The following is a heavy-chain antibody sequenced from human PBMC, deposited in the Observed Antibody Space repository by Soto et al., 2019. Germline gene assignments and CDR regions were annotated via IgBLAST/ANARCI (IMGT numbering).Heavy chain of an antibody. CDR1: TNYS. Sequence: GGSLRLSCTAFTNYSVNWVRQAPGKGLEWVSSISSNGAHPYYGDSVRGRFTISRDNAKNSVDLQMNSLRAEDTAVYYCVRGYGDYEGFQYWGQGTRVTVSS. J-gene: IGHJ4*02. V-gene: IGHV3-21*01. D-gene: IGHD4-17*01. CDR3: VRGYGDYEGFQY. CDR2: ISSNGAHP.